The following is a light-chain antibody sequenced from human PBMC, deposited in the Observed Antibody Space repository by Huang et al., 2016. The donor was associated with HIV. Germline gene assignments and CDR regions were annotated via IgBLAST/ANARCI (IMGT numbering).Light chain of an antibody. CDR3: QQYYRIPLT. CDR1: QSVLYNSRGKTY. CDR2: WAS. J-gene: IGKJ4*01. V-gene: IGKV4-1*01. Sequence: DIALTQSPDFLPVSLGERATISCRSSQSVLYNSRGKTYLAWFQQKPGHPPRLLIYWASTRESGVPDRFRGSGSGTDFTLTISSLQAEDVAVYFCQQYYRIPLTFGGGTKVEIK.